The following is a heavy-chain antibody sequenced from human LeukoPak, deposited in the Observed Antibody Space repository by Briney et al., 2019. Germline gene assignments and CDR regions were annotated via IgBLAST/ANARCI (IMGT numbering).Heavy chain of an antibody. V-gene: IGHV3-15*07. CDR3: TTAAITMIVVVTSFDY. CDR2: IKSKTDGGTT. D-gene: IGHD3-22*01. J-gene: IGHJ4*02. CDR1: GFTFSSYS. Sequence: GGSLRLSCAASGFTFSSYSMNWVRQAPGKGLEWVGRIKSKTDGGTTDYAAPVKGRFTISRDDSKNTLYLQMNSLKTEDTAVYYCTTAAITMIVVVTSFDYWGQGTLVTVSS.